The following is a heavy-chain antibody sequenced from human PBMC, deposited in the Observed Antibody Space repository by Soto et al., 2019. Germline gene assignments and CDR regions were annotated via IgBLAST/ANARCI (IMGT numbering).Heavy chain of an antibody. V-gene: IGHV3-23*01. CDR1: GFTFSIYA. J-gene: IGHJ3*02. CDR2: LSGSGGTT. Sequence: EVQLLESGGGLVQPGGSLRLSCAASGFTFSIYAMSWVRQAPGTGLEWVSGLSGSGGTTYYADSVKGRFTISRDNSKNPLYLQMNSLRAEDTAVYYCAKDHYYGSGSYLDIWGQGTTVTVAS. CDR3: AKDHYYGSGSYLDI. D-gene: IGHD3-10*01.